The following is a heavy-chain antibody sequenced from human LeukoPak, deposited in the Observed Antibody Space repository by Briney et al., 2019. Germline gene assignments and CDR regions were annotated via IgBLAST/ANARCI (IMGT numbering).Heavy chain of an antibody. CDR3: ARVGPIAARSYYFDY. Sequence: ASVKVSCKASGYTFTGYYMHWVRQAPGQGLEWMGWINPDSGGTSSAQKFQGRVTVTGDTSISTAYLELSRLRSDDTAVYYCARVGPIAARSYYFDYWGQGTLVTVSS. V-gene: IGHV1-2*02. CDR2: INPDSGGT. D-gene: IGHD6-6*01. J-gene: IGHJ4*02. CDR1: GYTFTGYY.